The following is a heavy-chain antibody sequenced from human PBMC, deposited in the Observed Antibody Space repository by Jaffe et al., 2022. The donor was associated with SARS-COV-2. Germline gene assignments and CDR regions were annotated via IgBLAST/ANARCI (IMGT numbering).Heavy chain of an antibody. CDR1: GFTFGDYA. J-gene: IGHJ4*02. V-gene: IGHV3-49*03. Sequence: EVQLVESGGGLVQPGRSLRLSCTASGFTFGDYAMSWFRQAPGKGLEWVGFIRSKAYGGTTEYAASVKGRFTISRDDSKSIAYLQMNSLKTEDTAVYYCTRDPQLLWFGEPSGHFDYWGQGTLVTVSS. CDR3: TRDPQLLWFGEPSGHFDY. CDR2: IRSKAYGGTT. D-gene: IGHD3-10*01.